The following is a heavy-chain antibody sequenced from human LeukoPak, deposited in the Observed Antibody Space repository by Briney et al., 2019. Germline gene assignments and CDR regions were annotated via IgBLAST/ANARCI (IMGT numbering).Heavy chain of an antibody. CDR3: ARIGAGSSRDY. CDR1: GFIVSNNY. Sequence: PGGSLRLSCAASGFIVSNNYMNWVRQAPGKGLEWVSVIYSGGTYYADSVKGRFTISRDNAKNSLYLQMNSLRAEDTAVYYCARIGAGSSRDYWGQGTLVTVSS. V-gene: IGHV3-53*01. D-gene: IGHD6-13*01. J-gene: IGHJ4*02. CDR2: IYSGGT.